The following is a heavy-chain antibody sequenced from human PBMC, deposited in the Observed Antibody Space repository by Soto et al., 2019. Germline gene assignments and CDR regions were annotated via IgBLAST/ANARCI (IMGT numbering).Heavy chain of an antibody. D-gene: IGHD3-22*01. J-gene: IGHJ4*02. Sequence: PXESLRLTCAASGFTFSSYAMHWVRQAPGKGLEWVAVISYDGSNKYYADSVKGRFTISRDNSKNTLYLQMNSLRAEDTAVYYCAKPGPMIVVVIAYYFDYWGQGTLVTVSS. CDR1: GFTFSSYA. V-gene: IGHV3-30-3*01. CDR3: AKPGPMIVVVIAYYFDY. CDR2: ISYDGSNK.